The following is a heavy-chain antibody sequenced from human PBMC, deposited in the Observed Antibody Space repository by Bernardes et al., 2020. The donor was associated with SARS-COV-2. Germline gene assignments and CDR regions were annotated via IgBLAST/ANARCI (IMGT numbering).Heavy chain of an antibody. CDR2: ISSSSSYT. J-gene: IGHJ4*02. Sequence: GSLRLSCAASGFTFSDYYMSWIRQAPGKGLEWVSYISSSSSYTNYADSVKGRFTISRDNAKNSLYLQMNSLRAEDTAVYYCARDGQAAIEDYWGQGTLVTVSS. CDR3: ARDGQAAIEDY. CDR1: GFTFSDYY. D-gene: IGHD2-2*02. V-gene: IGHV3-11*05.